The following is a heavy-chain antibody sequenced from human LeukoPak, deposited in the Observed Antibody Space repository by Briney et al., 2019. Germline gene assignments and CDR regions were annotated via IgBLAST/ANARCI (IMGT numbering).Heavy chain of an antibody. J-gene: IGHJ4*02. D-gene: IGHD6-13*01. CDR3: GGFGYEAAVDL. CDR2: IKPDGSET. CDR1: GFMFITYW. Sequence: GGSLRLSCAASGFMFITYWMTLVRQAPGKGLEWVANIKPDGSETYYVDSVKGRFTISRDNTKNLLYLQMNSLRGEDAAVYYCGGFGYEAAVDLWGQGTLVTVSS. V-gene: IGHV3-7*01.